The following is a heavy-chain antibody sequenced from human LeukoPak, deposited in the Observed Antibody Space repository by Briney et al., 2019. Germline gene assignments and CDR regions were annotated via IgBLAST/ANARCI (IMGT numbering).Heavy chain of an antibody. CDR3: TREAPQTFYFDY. Sequence: ASVKVSCKASGYTFTSYYMHWVRQAPGQGLEWMGIIYPSGGSTSYVQKFQGRVTMTRDTSTSTVYMELSSLRSEDTAVCYCTREAPQTFYFDYWGQGTLVTVSS. CDR2: IYPSGGST. CDR1: GYTFTSYY. J-gene: IGHJ4*02. D-gene: IGHD3-16*01. V-gene: IGHV1-46*01.